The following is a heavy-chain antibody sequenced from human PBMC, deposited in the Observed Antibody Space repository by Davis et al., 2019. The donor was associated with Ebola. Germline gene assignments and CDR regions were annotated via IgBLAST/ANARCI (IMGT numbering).Heavy chain of an antibody. CDR2: IYYSGNT. Sequence: PSETLSLTCTVSGGSVSSGSYYWSWIRQSPGKGLEWIGYIYYSGNTNYNPSLKSRVTISVDTSKNQFSLKLSSVTAADTAVYYCARDRPYYDFWSGYLGGMDVWGQGTTVTVSS. CDR1: GGSVSSGSYY. V-gene: IGHV4-61*01. CDR3: ARDRPYYDFWSGYLGGMDV. D-gene: IGHD3-3*01. J-gene: IGHJ6*02.